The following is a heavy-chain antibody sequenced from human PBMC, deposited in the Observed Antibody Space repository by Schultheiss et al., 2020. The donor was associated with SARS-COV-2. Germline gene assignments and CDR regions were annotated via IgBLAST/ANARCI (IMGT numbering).Heavy chain of an antibody. D-gene: IGHD5-12*01. CDR1: GGSISSYY. V-gene: IGHV4-4*07. Sequence: GSLRLSCTVSGGSISSYYWSWIRQPAGKGLEWIGRIYTSGSTNYNPSLKSRVTISVDTSKNQFSLKLSSVTAADTAVYYCARDSGYVFRAFDIWGQGTMVTVSS. CDR3: ARDSGYVFRAFDI. CDR2: IYTSGST. J-gene: IGHJ3*02.